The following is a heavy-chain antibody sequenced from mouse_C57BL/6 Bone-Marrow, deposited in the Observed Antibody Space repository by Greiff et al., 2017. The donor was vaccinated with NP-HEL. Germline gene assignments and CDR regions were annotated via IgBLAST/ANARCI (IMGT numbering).Heavy chain of an antibody. D-gene: IGHD1-1*01. Sequence: EVQGVESGGGLVQPGGSLSLSCAASGFTFTDYYMSWVRQPPGKALEWLGFIRNKANGYTTEYNSSVKGRFTISRDTSQSILYLQMNALRAKDSATYSGARSLYGSLYYFDYWGQGTTLTVSS. CDR1: GFTFTDYY. CDR2: IRNKANGYTT. CDR3: ARSLYGSLYYFDY. V-gene: IGHV7-3*01. J-gene: IGHJ2*01.